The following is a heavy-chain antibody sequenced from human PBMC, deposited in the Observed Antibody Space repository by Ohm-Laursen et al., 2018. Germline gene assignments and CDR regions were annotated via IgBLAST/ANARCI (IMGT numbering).Heavy chain of an antibody. Sequence: SLRLSCTASGFTFTSHWMHWARQAPGKGLVWVSSINSDGRVTNYADSVKGRYTISRDNAYSTLYLQMKSLRVEDTSVYYCVRDRRLRSYAFDLWGLGTRVTVSS. D-gene: IGHD4-17*01. CDR3: VRDRRLRSYAFDL. CDR1: GFTFTSHW. V-gene: IGHV3-74*01. CDR2: INSDGRVT. J-gene: IGHJ3*01.